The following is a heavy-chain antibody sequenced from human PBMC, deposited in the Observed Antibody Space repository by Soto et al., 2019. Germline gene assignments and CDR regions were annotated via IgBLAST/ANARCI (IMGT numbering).Heavy chain of an antibody. Sequence: TETLSLTCAVSGYSISSGYYWGWIRQPPGKGLEWVGSMYHSGSTDYNPSLKSRITISVDTSKNQFSLKLRSATAADTAVYYCVRDYSGSSFDYWGQGTLVTVSS. J-gene: IGHJ4*02. CDR2: MYHSGST. D-gene: IGHD1-26*01. V-gene: IGHV4-38-2*02. CDR1: GYSISSGYY. CDR3: VRDYSGSSFDY.